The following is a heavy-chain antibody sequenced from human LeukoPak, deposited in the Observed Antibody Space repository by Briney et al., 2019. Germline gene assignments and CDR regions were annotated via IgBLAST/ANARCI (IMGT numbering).Heavy chain of an antibody. CDR3: ARYTAVPSAYKWFDS. J-gene: IGHJ5*01. Sequence: SETLSLTCIVSGGSISSYYWSWIRQPPGKGLEWIGYIDYSGYTNYNPSLKSRATISVDTSQNQFSLKLSSVTAAATAVYYCARYTAVPSAYKWFDSWGQGILVTVSS. V-gene: IGHV4-59*12. CDR1: GGSISSYY. D-gene: IGHD4-11*01. CDR2: IDYSGYT.